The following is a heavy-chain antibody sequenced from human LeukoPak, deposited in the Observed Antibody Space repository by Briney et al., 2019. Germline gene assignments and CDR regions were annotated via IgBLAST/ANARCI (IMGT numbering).Heavy chain of an antibody. D-gene: IGHD5-18*01. CDR1: GFTFSSYW. Sequence: GGSLRLSCAASGFTFSSYWMTWVRQAPGKGLEWVSVSYSGGRTYYADSVEGRFTISRDNSKNTLYLQMNSLRAEDTAVYYCARGSVTTGPFGMDVWGQGTTVTVSS. CDR2: SYSGGRT. V-gene: IGHV3-66*01. CDR3: ARGSVTTGPFGMDV. J-gene: IGHJ6*02.